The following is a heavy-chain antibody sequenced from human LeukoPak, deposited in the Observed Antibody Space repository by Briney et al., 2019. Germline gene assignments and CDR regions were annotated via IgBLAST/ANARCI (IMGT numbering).Heavy chain of an antibody. J-gene: IGHJ5*02. D-gene: IGHD2-2*01. CDR1: GGSISSSSYY. CDR3: ARHGQPHWFDP. CDR2: IYYSGST. V-gene: IGHV4-39*01. Sequence: TPSETLSLTCTVSGGSISSSSYYWGWIRQPPGRGLEWIGSIYYSGSTYYNPSLKSRVTISVDTSKNQFSLKLSSVTAADTAVYYCARHGQPHWFDPWGQGTLVTVPS.